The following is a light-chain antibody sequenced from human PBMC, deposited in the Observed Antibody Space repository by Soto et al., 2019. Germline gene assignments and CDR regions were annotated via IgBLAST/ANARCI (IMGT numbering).Light chain of an antibody. CDR2: DAS. J-gene: IGKJ5*01. V-gene: IGKV3D-20*01. CDR1: QSSSSRF. CDR3: QQYGGSPVT. Sequence: EIVLTQSPGTQSLSPGESATLSCGASQSSSSRFLAWYQQKPGRAPRVLIYDASTRATGIPDRFSGSGSGTDFTLTISRLEPEDFAVYYCQQYGGSPVTFGQGTRLEIK.